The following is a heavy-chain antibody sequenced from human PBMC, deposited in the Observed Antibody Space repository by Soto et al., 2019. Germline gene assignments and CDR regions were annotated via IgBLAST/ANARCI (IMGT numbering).Heavy chain of an antibody. CDR3: ARTHSSSWYGVNWFDP. J-gene: IGHJ5*02. D-gene: IGHD6-13*01. CDR2: IYYSGST. Sequence: QVQLQESGPGLVKPSQTLSLTCTVSGGSISSGGYYWSWIRQHPGKGLEWIGYIYYSGSTYYNPSLKSRVTISVDTSKNQFSLKLSSVTAADTAVYYCARTHSSSWYGVNWFDPWGQGTLVTVSS. CDR1: GGSISSGGYY. V-gene: IGHV4-31*03.